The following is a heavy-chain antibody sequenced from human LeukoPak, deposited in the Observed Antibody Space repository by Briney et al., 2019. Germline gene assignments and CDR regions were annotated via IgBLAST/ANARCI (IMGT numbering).Heavy chain of an antibody. Sequence: SETLSLTCTVSGVSLSSAPNYWDWIRQPPGKGLEWIGEIHHRGGTYFNPSLKSRVTISLDKSKNEFSLTLTSVTAADTAVYYCARRRLFGNSWPFDSWGQGTLVIVSS. J-gene: IGHJ4*02. V-gene: IGHV4-39*01. D-gene: IGHD6-13*01. CDR1: GVSLSSAPNY. CDR2: IHHRGGT. CDR3: ARRRLFGNSWPFDS.